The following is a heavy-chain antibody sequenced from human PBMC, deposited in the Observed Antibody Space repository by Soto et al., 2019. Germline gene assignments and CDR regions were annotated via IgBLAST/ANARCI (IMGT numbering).Heavy chain of an antibody. CDR3: TRETVSDWRDLDP. Sequence: ASVKVSCKASGYSFSNYDINWVRQAPDQGLEWLGWMNPGSGQTNYIEKLNGRISMTWDTSTNTAYLQLSRLTSEDTAIYYCTRETVSDWRDLDPWGQGTPVTVSS. J-gene: IGHJ5*02. CDR1: GYSFSNYD. V-gene: IGHV1-8*01. D-gene: IGHD3-3*01. CDR2: MNPGSGQT.